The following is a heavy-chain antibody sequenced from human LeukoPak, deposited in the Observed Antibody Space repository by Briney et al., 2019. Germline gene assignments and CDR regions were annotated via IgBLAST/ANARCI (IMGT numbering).Heavy chain of an antibody. CDR1: GGSISSSSYS. J-gene: IGHJ4*02. D-gene: IGHD1-26*01. CDR2: IYYSGST. Sequence: SETLSLTCTVSGGSISSSSYSWGWIRQRPGKGLEWIGSIYYSGSTYYNPSLKSRVTISVDKSKNQFSLKLSSVTAADTAVYYCARVSERSSNFDYWGQGTLVTVSS. CDR3: ARVSERSSNFDY. V-gene: IGHV4-39*07.